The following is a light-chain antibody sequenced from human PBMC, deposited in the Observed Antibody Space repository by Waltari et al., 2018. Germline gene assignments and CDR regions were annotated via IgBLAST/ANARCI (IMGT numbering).Light chain of an antibody. J-gene: IGKJ2*01. CDR2: KAS. V-gene: IGKV1-5*03. CDR3: QQYNTYSS. Sequence: DIQMTQSPSSLSASVGDRVTITCRASQSISNYLAWYQQKPGKAPILLIYKASILKSGVSSRFSGSGSGTQFTLTISRLQPGDFATYYCQQYNTYSSFGQGTKLEIK. CDR1: QSISNY.